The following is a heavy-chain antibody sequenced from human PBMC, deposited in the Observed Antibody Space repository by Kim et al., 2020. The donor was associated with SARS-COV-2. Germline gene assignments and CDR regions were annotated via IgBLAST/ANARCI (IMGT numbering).Heavy chain of an antibody. V-gene: IGHV1-69*13. CDR1: GGTFSSYA. CDR2: IISIFGKA. Sequence: SVKVSCKASGGTFSSYAISWVRQAPGQGLEWTGGIISIFGKANYAQKVEGRVTITADGTTSTAYMELSSQRSEDTAVYYSVRVPSHYDILTGYTTDYWG. D-gene: IGHD3-9*01. CDR3: VRVPSHYDILTGYTTDY. J-gene: IGHJ4*01.